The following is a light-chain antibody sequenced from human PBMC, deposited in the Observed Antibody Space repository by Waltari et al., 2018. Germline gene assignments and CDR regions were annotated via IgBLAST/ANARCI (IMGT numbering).Light chain of an antibody. V-gene: IGLV2-23*02. CDR1: SRDVGNYKR. J-gene: IGLJ2*01. CDR2: AVS. Sequence: QSALTQPASVSGSPGPSLTISCTGTSRDVGNYKRVSWYQQHPGKAPKLMIYAVSKRPSGVSDRFSGSKSGDMASLTISGLQPEDEAEYFCSSYAGSSKGVFGGGTKVTVL. CDR3: SSYAGSSKGV.